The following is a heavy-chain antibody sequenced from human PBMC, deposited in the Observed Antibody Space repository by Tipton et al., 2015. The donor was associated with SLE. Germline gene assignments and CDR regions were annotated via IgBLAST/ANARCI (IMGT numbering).Heavy chain of an antibody. Sequence: TLSLTCAVYGGSFSGYYWSWIRQPPGKGLEWIGEINHRGSTNYNPSLKSRVTISVDTSKNQFSLKLNYVTAADTAVYYCERGPRESMATRKAFDIRGKGTMVTVSS. D-gene: IGHD6-6*01. CDR1: GGSFSGYY. J-gene: IGHJ3*02. CDR3: ERGPRESMATRKAFDI. CDR2: INHRGST. V-gene: IGHV4-34*01.